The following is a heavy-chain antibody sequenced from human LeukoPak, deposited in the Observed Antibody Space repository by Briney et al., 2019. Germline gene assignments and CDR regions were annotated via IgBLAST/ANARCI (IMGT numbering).Heavy chain of an antibody. J-gene: IGHJ4*02. D-gene: IGHD2-15*01. V-gene: IGHV3-23*01. CDR1: GFTLSSYA. CDR3: AKTTGYCSGGSCYGFDY. Sequence: GGSLRLSCAASGFTLSSYAMSWVRQAPGKGLEWVSAISGSGGSTYYADSVKGRFTISRDNSKNTLYLQMNSLRAEDTAVYYCAKTTGYCSGGSCYGFDYWGQGTLVTVSS. CDR2: ISGSGGST.